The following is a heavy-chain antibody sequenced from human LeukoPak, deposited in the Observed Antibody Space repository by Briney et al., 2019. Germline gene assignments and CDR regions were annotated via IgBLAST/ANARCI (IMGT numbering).Heavy chain of an antibody. Sequence: GGSLRLSCAASGFTFNNYDMNWVRQAPGKGLEWVAVISYDGSNKYYADSVKGRFTISRGNSKNTLYLQMNSLRAEDTAVYYCAKEGESGSYGYWGQGTLVTVSS. CDR3: AKEGESGSYGY. V-gene: IGHV3-30*18. D-gene: IGHD1-26*01. CDR2: ISYDGSNK. CDR1: GFTFNNYD. J-gene: IGHJ4*02.